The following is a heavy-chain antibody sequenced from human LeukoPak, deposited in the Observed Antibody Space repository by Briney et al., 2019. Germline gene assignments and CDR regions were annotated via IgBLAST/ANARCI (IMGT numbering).Heavy chain of an antibody. CDR1: AFTVSSNY. Sequence: QSGGSLRLSCAVSAFTVSSNYVSWVRQAPGKGPEWVSVIYGGGSTNYADSVKGRFTISRDNSKNTLYLQMNSLRAEDTAVYYCARDHSGSYQRAFDIWGQGTMVTVSS. CDR2: IYGGGST. D-gene: IGHD1-26*01. V-gene: IGHV3-66*02. J-gene: IGHJ3*02. CDR3: ARDHSGSYQRAFDI.